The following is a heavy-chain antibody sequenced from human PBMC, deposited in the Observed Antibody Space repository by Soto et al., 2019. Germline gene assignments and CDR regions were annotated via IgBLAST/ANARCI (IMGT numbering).Heavy chain of an antibody. Sequence: SETLSLTCTVSSGSFSGYYWSWIRQPPGKGLEWIGYIYSSGTTNYNPSLKSRVTISVDTSKNQFSLKLSSVTAADTAVYYCARRLGKFDYWGQGALVTVSS. CDR2: IYSSGTT. V-gene: IGHV4-59*01. D-gene: IGHD6-6*01. J-gene: IGHJ4*02. CDR3: ARRLGKFDY. CDR1: SGSFSGYY.